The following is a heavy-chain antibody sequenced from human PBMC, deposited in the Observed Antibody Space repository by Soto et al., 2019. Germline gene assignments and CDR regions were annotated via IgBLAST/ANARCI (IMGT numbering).Heavy chain of an antibody. J-gene: IGHJ6*02. CDR1: GGSISSGGYY. V-gene: IGHV4-31*03. CDR2: VYYSGST. Sequence: QVQLQESCPGLVKPSQTLSLTCTVSGGSISSGGYYWSWIRQHPGKGLEWIGYVYYSGSTYYNPSLKSRVTISVDTSKNQFSLKLSSVTAADTAVYYCARDLRFRGFYGMDVWGQGTTVTVSS. D-gene: IGHD3-10*01. CDR3: ARDLRFRGFYGMDV.